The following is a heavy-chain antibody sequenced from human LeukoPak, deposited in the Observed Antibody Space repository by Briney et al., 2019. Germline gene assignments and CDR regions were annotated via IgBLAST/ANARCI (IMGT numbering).Heavy chain of an antibody. CDR2: VIVAGDWT. J-gene: IGHJ3*01. D-gene: IGHD6-25*01. CDR1: GFTFSSHW. Sequence: GGSVSLSCAAAGFTFSSHWLQWVGQAPGEGWVWVSRVIVAGDWTHYAHSVRGRFIISRDHAENTISLQMNNLRAEDTAVYFCAREVFEGQRQSDAFDVWGQGTMVTVSS. CDR3: AREVFEGQRQSDAFDV. V-gene: IGHV3-74*01.